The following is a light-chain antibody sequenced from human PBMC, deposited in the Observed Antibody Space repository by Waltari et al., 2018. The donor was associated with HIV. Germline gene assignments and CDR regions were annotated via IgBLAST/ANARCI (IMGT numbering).Light chain of an antibody. CDR1: DSDFVYGNF. Sequence: SVVTQPASVSGFPGQSVTISCPGTDSDFVYGNFVSWYQQHPGKAPKVILFEVDSRASGVDDRFSGSKSGNTASLTISGLRTEDEANYYCSSFTKDFTVIFGGGTKVTIL. J-gene: IGLJ2*01. CDR3: SSFTKDFTVI. V-gene: IGLV2-14*03. CDR2: EVD.